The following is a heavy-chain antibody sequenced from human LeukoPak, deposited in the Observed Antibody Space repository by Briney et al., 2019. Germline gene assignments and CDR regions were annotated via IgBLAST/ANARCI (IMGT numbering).Heavy chain of an antibody. CDR3: AREGNSGSYVDY. J-gene: IGHJ4*02. CDR1: GFSFSSYA. V-gene: IGHV3-21*01. D-gene: IGHD1-26*01. CDR2: IDSSGDNT. Sequence: GGSLRLSCAASGFSFSSYAMYWVRQAPGKGLEWVSAIDSSGDNTYYADSVKGRFTISRDNAKNSLHLQMNSLRDEDTALYYCAREGNSGSYVDYWGQGTLVTVSS.